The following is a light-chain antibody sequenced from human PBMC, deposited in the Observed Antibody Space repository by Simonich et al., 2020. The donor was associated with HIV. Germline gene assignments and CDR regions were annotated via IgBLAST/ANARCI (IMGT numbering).Light chain of an antibody. J-gene: IGKJ2*01. CDR3: QQYYSPPHT. V-gene: IGKV4-1*01. CDR1: QSLLYSSNNKNY. CDR2: WAS. Sequence: DIVMTQSPDSLAVSLGERATIDSKSSQSLLYSSNNKNYLACYQQKTGQPPKLLIYWASTRESGVPDRFSGSGSGTDFTLTISSLQAEDVAVYYCQQYYSPPHTFGQGTKLEIK.